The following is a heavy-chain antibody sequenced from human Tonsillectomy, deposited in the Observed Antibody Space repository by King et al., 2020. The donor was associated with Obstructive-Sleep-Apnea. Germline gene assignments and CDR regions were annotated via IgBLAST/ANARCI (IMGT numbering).Heavy chain of an antibody. J-gene: IGHJ4*02. D-gene: IGHD6-13*01. CDR2: IWYDGSSK. CDR1: GFTFRSYD. V-gene: IGHV3-33*01. CDR3: ARGHPYSTSWYYFDQ. Sequence: VQLVESGGGVVQPGRSLRLSCVGSGFTFRSYDMHWVRQAPGKGLEWLAVIWYDGSSKYYADSVKGRFTISRDNCKNTLYLQMNSLRAEDTALYYCARGHPYSTSWYYFDQWGQGTLVTVSS.